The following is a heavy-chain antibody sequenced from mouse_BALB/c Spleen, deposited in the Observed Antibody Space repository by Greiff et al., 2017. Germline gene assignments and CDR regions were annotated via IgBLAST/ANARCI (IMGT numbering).Heavy chain of an antibody. CDR2: ISSGSSTN. Sequence: DVHLVESGGGLVQPGGSRKLSCAASGFTFSSFGMHWVRQAPEKGLEWVAYISSGSSTNYYADTVKGRFTISRDNPKNTLFLQMTSLRSEDTAMYYCARPSSSHAMDYWGQGTSVTVSS. J-gene: IGHJ4*01. CDR3: ARPSSSHAMDY. CDR1: GFTFSSFG. V-gene: IGHV5-17*02. D-gene: IGHD1-1*01.